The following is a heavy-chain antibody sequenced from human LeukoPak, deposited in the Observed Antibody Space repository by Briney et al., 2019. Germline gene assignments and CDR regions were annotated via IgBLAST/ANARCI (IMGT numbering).Heavy chain of an antibody. CDR2: IIPMFDSR. J-gene: IGHJ5*02. Sequence: SSVTVSCQASGGTFIGNGYNWLRGAPGQGLAWMGGIIPMFDSRSYAQKFQGRVTLTSDESRTTVYMELSNLTTEDTAIYYCAREANFGGNLNWLDPWGQGTLVTVSS. CDR1: GGTFIGNG. V-gene: IGHV1-69*13. D-gene: IGHD4-23*01. CDR3: AREANFGGNLNWLDP.